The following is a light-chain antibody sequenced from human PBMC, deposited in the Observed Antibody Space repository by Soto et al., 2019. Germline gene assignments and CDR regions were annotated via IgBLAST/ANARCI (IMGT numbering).Light chain of an antibody. Sequence: QSVLTQPPSVSAAPGQTVTISCSGRSSNIGNNYVSWYQHLPGTAPKLLLYDNTKRPSGIPDRFSGSKSGTSATLGITGLQTGDEADYYCGTWDNSLSAMVFGGGTKLTVL. V-gene: IGLV1-51*01. CDR3: GTWDNSLSAMV. J-gene: IGLJ2*01. CDR2: DNT. CDR1: SSNIGNNY.